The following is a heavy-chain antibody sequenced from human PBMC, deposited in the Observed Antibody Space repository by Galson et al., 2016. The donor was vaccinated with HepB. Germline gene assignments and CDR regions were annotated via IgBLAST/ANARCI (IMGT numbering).Heavy chain of an antibody. D-gene: IGHD3-16*01. J-gene: IGHJ3*02. V-gene: IGHV4-59*01. CDR2: IYYSGSS. CDR1: GGSIKTNY. CDR3: VRGYDYDSGAFYI. Sequence: SETLSLTCTVSGGSIKTNYWSWIRQFPGKGLEWIGGIYYSGSSNYTPSLKSRVTTSMDTSKKQIHLKLTSVTAADTAVYYCVRGYDYDSGAFYIWGQGTLVIVSS.